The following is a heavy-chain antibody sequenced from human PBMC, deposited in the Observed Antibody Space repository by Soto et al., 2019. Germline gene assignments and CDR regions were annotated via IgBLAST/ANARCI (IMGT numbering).Heavy chain of an antibody. D-gene: IGHD6-19*01. CDR3: ARGGTGYSSGWGYYGMDV. Sequence: QVQLVQSGAEVKKPGSSVKVSCKASGGTFSSYAISWVRQAPGQGLEWMGGIIPIFGTANYAQKFQGRVTITADXXTXTXXMELSSLRSEDTAVYYCARGGTGYSSGWGYYGMDVWGQGTTVTVSS. J-gene: IGHJ6*02. V-gene: IGHV1-69*12. CDR1: GGTFSSYA. CDR2: IIPIFGTA.